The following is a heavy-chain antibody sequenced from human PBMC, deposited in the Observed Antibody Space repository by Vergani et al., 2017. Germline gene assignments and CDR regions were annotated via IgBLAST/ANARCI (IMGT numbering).Heavy chain of an antibody. V-gene: IGHV3-49*02. Sequence: VQLQESGPGLVKPPGTLSLTCAVSGGSISSNNWWSWVRQAPGKGLEWVAFIRSKVYSETTEYAASVKGRFTISRDDSKSIAYLQMNSLKTEDTAVYYCTRVFSYSSGWYPSDYWGQGTLVTVSS. CDR3: TRVFSYSSGWYPSDY. CDR1: GGSISSNNW. J-gene: IGHJ4*02. D-gene: IGHD6-19*01. CDR2: IRSKVYSETT.